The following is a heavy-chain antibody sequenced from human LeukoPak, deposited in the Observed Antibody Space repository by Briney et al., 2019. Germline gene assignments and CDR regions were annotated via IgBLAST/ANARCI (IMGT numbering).Heavy chain of an antibody. J-gene: IGHJ6*02. D-gene: IGHD6-13*01. CDR3: ARGGSSWYVRPLNYYYYYGMDV. V-gene: IGHV1-2*02. CDR2: INPNSGGT. CDR1: GYTFTGYY. Sequence: ASVKVSCKASGYTFTGYYMHWVRQAPGQGLEWMGWINPNSGGTNYAQKFQGRVTMTRDTSISTAYMELSRLRSDDTAVYYCARGGSSWYVRPLNYYYYYGMDVWGQGTTVTVSS.